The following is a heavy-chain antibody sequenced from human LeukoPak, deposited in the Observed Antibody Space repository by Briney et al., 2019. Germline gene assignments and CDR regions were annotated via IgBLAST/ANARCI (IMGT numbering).Heavy chain of an antibody. CDR2: ISNDGTNK. Sequence: GGSLRLSCAASGFTFSSYAMDWVRQAPGKGLEWVAFISNDGTNKYYADSVEGRFTISRDNSKNTLYLQMNSLRAEDTAVYYCGRDQGGSIGWYGDYWGQGTLVTVSS. J-gene: IGHJ4*02. CDR3: GRDQGGSIGWYGDY. V-gene: IGHV3-30*04. CDR1: GFTFSSYA. D-gene: IGHD6-19*01.